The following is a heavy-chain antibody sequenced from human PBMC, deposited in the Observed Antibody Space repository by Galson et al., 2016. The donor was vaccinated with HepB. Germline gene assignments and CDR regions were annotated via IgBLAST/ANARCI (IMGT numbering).Heavy chain of an antibody. CDR1: GFIFSDYY. CDR2: IAGSSSTI. D-gene: IGHD4-17*01. J-gene: IGHJ4*02. CDR3: ARDREPETTMPIFDH. Sequence: SLRLSCAASGFIFSDYYMSWIRQAPGKGLEWISYIAGSSSTIYQPDSVKGRVTVSRDNAKNSLFLQMDSLTADDTGVYFCARDREPETTMPIFDHWGQGVLVTVSS. V-gene: IGHV3-11*01.